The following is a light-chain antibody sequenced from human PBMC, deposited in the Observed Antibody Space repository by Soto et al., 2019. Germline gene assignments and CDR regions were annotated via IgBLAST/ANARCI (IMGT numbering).Light chain of an antibody. J-gene: IGLJ7*01. V-gene: IGLV1-51*01. CDR1: SSNIGNKY. CDR3: GTWDTGLSGGAV. CDR2: DDN. Sequence: QSVLTQPPSVSAAPGQTVTISCSGSSSNIGNKYVSWYQQFPGTAPKVLIYDDNKRPSGIPDRFSGSKSGTSATLDITGLQTGDEAIYYCGTWDTGLSGGAVFGGGTKLTVL.